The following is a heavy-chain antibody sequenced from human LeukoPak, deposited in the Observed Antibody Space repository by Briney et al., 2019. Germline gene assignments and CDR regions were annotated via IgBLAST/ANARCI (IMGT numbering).Heavy chain of an antibody. Sequence: SETLSLTCAVYGGSFSGYYWSWIGQPPGKGLEWAGEINHSGSTNYNPSLKSRGTISVDTSKNQFSLKLSSVTAADTAVYYCARAGYSGSYYYKTNWFDPWGQGTLVTVSS. CDR3: ARAGYSGSYYYKTNWFDP. CDR2: INHSGST. J-gene: IGHJ5*02. V-gene: IGHV4-34*01. D-gene: IGHD1-26*01. CDR1: GGSFSGYY.